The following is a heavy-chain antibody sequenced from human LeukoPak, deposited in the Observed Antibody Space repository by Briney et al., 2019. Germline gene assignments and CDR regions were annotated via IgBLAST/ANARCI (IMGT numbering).Heavy chain of an antibody. CDR1: GFTFTDYW. CDR2: IKQDGSEK. J-gene: IGHJ4*02. CDR3: AREAAAAGTAFDY. V-gene: IGHV3-7*01. D-gene: IGHD6-13*01. Sequence: GGSLRLSCAASGFTFTDYWMSWVRQAPGKGLEWVANIKQDGSEKYYVDSVKGRFTISRDNAKNSLYLQMNSLRAEDTAVYYCAREAAAAGTAFDYWGQGILVTVSS.